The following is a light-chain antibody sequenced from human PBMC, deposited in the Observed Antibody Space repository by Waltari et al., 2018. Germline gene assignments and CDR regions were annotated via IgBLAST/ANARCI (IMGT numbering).Light chain of an antibody. CDR2: KAS. CDR3: QQYSSYSALT. CDR1: QSISSW. Sequence: DIQMTQSPSTLSASVGDRVTITCRASQSISSWLAWYQQKPGKAPKVLIHKASSLASGVPSRFIGSGSGTEFTLTISSLQPDDFATYYCQQYSSYSALTFGGGTKVEIK. V-gene: IGKV1-5*03. J-gene: IGKJ4*01.